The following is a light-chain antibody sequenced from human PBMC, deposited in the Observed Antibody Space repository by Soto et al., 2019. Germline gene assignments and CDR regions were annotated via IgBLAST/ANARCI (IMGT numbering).Light chain of an antibody. J-gene: IGKJ1*01. CDR2: HTS. CDR3: QQYSTWPFT. V-gene: IGKV3-15*01. Sequence: EIVMTQSPGTLSVSPGDRATLSCRASQSICTTLAWYQQTPGQAPRLLIYHTSTRATGVPTRFSGSGSGTDFTLTINSLQSEDIAVYYCQQYSTWPFTFGQGTKVDIK. CDR1: QSICTT.